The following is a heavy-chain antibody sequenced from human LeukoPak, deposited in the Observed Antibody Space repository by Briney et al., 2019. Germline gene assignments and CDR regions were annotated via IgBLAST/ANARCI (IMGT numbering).Heavy chain of an antibody. D-gene: IGHD3-3*01. J-gene: IGHJ4*02. V-gene: IGHV3-21*01. CDR3: ARGAPPRYYDFWSGYPLFDY. Sequence: PGGSLRLSCAASGFTFSSYSMNWVRQAPGKGLEWVSSISSTNGYIYYADSVKGRFTISRDNAKNSLYLQMNSLRAEDTAVYYCARGAPPRYYDFWSGYPLFDYWGQGTLVTVSS. CDR1: GFTFSSYS. CDR2: ISSTNGYI.